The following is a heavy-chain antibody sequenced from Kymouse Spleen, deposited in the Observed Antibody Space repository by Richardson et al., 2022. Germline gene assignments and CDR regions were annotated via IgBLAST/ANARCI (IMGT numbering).Heavy chain of an antibody. D-gene: IGHD1-1*01. J-gene: IGHJ6*02. CDR3: AKAPTGPDYYYYYGMDV. CDR2: ISGSGGST. CDR1: GFTFSSYA. V-gene: IGHV3-23*04. Sequence: EVQLVESGGGLVQPGGSLRLSCAASGFTFSSYAMSWVRQAPGKGLEWVSAISGSGGSTYYADSVKGRFTISRDNSKNTLYLQMNSLRAEDTAVYYCAKAPTGPDYYYYYGMDVWGQGTTVTVSS.